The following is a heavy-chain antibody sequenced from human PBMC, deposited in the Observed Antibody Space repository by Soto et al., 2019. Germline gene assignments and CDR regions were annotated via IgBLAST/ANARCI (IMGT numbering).Heavy chain of an antibody. J-gene: IGHJ4*02. CDR2: INSDGSST. V-gene: IGHV3-74*01. CDR3: ASSLLTPFDY. Sequence: GGSLRLSCAASGFTFNTYWMHWVRQAPGKGLVWVSRINSDGSSTFYADSVKGRFTISRDNAKNALYLQMNSLRAEDTAVYYCASSLLTPFDYWGQGTLVTVSS. D-gene: IGHD7-27*01. CDR1: GFTFNTYW.